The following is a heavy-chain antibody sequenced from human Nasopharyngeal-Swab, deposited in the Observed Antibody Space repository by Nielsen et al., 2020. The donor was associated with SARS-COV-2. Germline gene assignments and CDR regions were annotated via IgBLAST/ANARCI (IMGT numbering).Heavy chain of an antibody. J-gene: IGHJ4*02. V-gene: IGHV3-30*18. CDR1: GFTLSSYG. CDR3: AKDIHGSGSSFDY. D-gene: IGHD3-10*01. CDR2: ISYDGSNK. Sequence: GESLKISCAASGFTLSSYGMHWVRQAPGKGLEWVAVISYDGSNKYYADSVKGRFTISRDNSKNTLYLQMNSLRAEDTAVYYCAKDIHGSGSSFDYWGQGTLVTVSS.